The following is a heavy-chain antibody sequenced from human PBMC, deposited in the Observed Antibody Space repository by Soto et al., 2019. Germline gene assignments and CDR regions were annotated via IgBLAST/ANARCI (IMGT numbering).Heavy chain of an antibody. V-gene: IGHV3-30*18. CDR3: AKLEQLGAFDF. Sequence: GGSLRLSCAASGFTFSSDGMHWVRQAPGKGLEWVAVISYDGSNKYYADSVKGRFTISRDNSKNTLYLQMNSLRAEDTAVYYCAKLEQLGAFDFWGRGTMV. J-gene: IGHJ3*01. CDR1: GFTFSSDG. D-gene: IGHD6-6*01. CDR2: ISYDGSNK.